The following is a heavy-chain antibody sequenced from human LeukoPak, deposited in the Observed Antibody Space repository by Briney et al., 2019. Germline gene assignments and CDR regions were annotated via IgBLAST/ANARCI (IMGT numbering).Heavy chain of an antibody. CDR3: ARGGPIVVVPAAIRAHDY. D-gene: IGHD2-2*02. V-gene: IGHV4-34*01. CDR1: GGSFSGYY. CDR2: INHSGST. J-gene: IGHJ4*02. Sequence: SETLSLTCAVYGGSFSGYYWSWIRQPPGKGLEWIGEINHSGSTNYNPSLKSRVTISVDTSKNQFSLKLSPVTAADTTVYYCARGGPIVVVPAAIRAHDYWGQGTLVTVSS.